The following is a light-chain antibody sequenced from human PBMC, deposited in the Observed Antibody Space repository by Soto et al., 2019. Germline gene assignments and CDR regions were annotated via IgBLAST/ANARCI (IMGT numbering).Light chain of an antibody. CDR1: QTISSDY. CDR2: GTS. CDR3: QQYVGWT. Sequence: EIVLTQPPGTLSVSPGERATLSCRASQTISSDYLAWYQQKPGQAPSLLIYGTSSRATGIPDRFSGSGSGTDFTLTISRLEPEDSAIYYCQQYVGWTFGQGTKVEIK. V-gene: IGKV3-20*01. J-gene: IGKJ1*01.